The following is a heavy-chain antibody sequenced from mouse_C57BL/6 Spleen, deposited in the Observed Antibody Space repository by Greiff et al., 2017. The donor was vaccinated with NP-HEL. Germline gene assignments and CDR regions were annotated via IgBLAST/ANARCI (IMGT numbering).Heavy chain of an antibody. CDR2: IYPGNSDT. V-gene: IGHV1-5*01. D-gene: IGHD2-10*01. CDR3: TRPLSYSYYFDD. Sequence: VQLQQSGTVLARPGASVKMSCKTSGYTFTSYWMHWVKQRPGQGLEWIGAIYPGNSDTSYNQKFKGKAKLTAVTSASTAYMELSSLTNEDSAVYYCTRPLSYSYYFDDWGQGTTLTVSS. J-gene: IGHJ2*01. CDR1: GYTFTSYW.